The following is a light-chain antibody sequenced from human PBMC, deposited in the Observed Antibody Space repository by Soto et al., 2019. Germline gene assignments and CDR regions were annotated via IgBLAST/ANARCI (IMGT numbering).Light chain of an antibody. CDR2: SNN. J-gene: IGLJ3*02. CDR1: SSNIGSNT. CDR3: AAWDDSLNGWV. V-gene: IGLV1-44*01. Sequence: QSVLTQPPSASGTPGQRVTISCSGSSSNIGSNTVNWYQQLPGTAPKLLIYSNNQRPSGVPDRFSGSKSGTSASLAISGLQSEDEADYYCAAWDDSLNGWVFGGVTNLTVL.